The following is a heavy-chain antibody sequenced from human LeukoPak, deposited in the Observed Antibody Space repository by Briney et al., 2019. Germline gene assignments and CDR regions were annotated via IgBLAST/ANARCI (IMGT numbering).Heavy chain of an antibody. CDR1: GYTFTSYG. CDR2: ISAYNGNT. CDR3: AREYYDSSGYYFWFDP. V-gene: IGHV1-18*01. D-gene: IGHD3-22*01. Sequence: GASVKVSCTASGYTFTSYGISWVRQAPGQGLEWMGWISAYNGNTNYAQKLQGRVTMTTDTSTSTAYMELRSLRSDDTAVYYCAREYYDSSGYYFWFDPWGQGTLVTVSS. J-gene: IGHJ5*02.